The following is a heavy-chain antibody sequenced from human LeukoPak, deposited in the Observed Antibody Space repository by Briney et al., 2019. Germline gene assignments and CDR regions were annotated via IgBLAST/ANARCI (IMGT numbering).Heavy chain of an antibody. V-gene: IGHV4-4*09. CDR1: GGSISSYY. CDR3: ARQTLTMARGVINAFDI. Sequence: KPSETLSLTCTVSGGSISSYYWSWIRQPPGKGLEWIGYIYTSGSTNYNPSLKSRVTISVDTSKNQFSLKLSSVTAADTAVYYCARQTLTMARGVINAFDIWGQGTMVTVSS. D-gene: IGHD3-10*01. J-gene: IGHJ3*02. CDR2: IYTSGST.